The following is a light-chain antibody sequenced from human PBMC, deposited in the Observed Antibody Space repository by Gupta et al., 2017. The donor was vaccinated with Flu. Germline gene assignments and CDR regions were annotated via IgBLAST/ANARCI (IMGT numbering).Light chain of an antibody. V-gene: IGKV4-1*01. CDR3: QQYYSTPYT. J-gene: IGKJ2*01. Sequence: DIVMTQSPDSRAVFLGDRATINCKSSQSVLYSSNNKNYLAWYQQKPGQPPKLLIYWASTRDSGVPDRFSGSGSGTDFTLTISRLQPEDVAVYYCQQYYSTPYTFGQGTKLEIK. CDR2: WAS. CDR1: QSVLYSSNNKNY.